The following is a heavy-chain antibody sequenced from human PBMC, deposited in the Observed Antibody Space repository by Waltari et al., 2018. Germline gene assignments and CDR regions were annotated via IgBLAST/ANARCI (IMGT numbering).Heavy chain of an antibody. D-gene: IGHD6-13*01. CDR3: AMAAGTLY. CDR2: IKQEGRKK. J-gene: IGHJ4*02. V-gene: IGHV3-7*01. CDR1: GFTLSTRW. Sequence: EVQLVESGGGLVQPGGSLRLFCAASGFTLSTRWMSWVRQAPGKGREWEANIKQEGRKKYYVDSMKGRVTISRDNAKNSRFLQMGSLRAEDTAVYFCAMAAGTLYWGQGTLVTVS.